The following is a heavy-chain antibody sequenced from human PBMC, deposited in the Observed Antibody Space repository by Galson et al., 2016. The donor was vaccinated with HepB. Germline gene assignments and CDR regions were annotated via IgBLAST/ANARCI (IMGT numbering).Heavy chain of an antibody. Sequence: SLRLSCAASGFTFSSHWMHWVRQAPGKGLVWVSRINTDGSSTSYADSVKGRFTISRDNAKNTLYLQMNSLRAEDTAVYYCAKGGSRPIDYWGQGTLVTVSS. D-gene: IGHD1-26*01. V-gene: IGHV3-74*01. J-gene: IGHJ4*02. CDR2: INTDGSST. CDR1: GFTFSSHW. CDR3: AKGGSRPIDY.